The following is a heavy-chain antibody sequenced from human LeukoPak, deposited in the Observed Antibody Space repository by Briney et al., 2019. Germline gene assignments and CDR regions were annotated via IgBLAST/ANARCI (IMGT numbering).Heavy chain of an antibody. Sequence: GGSLRLSCAASRFTFSSYGMHWVRQAPGKGLEWVAVISYDGSIKYYADSVKGRFTISRDNSKNTLYLQMNSLRTEDTAVYYCAKDPFDYSNYPHTAGFDYWGQGTLVTVSA. CDR1: RFTFSSYG. CDR3: AKDPFDYSNYPHTAGFDY. V-gene: IGHV3-30*18. J-gene: IGHJ4*02. D-gene: IGHD4-11*01. CDR2: ISYDGSIK.